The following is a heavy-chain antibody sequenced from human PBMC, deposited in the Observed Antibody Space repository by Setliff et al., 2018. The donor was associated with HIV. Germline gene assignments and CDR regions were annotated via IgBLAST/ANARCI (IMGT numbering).Heavy chain of an antibody. CDR1: GYTFTSYP. Sequence: ASVKVSCKASGYTFTSYPMHWVRQAPGQRPEWMGWINAGNGNTKYSQKFRGRLTMTRDTSASTAYMELSSLRSEDTAVYYCARGYSIALGWFDPWGQGTLVTVSS. V-gene: IGHV1-3*01. CDR3: ARGYSIALGWFDP. CDR2: INAGNGNT. J-gene: IGHJ5*02. D-gene: IGHD6-13*01.